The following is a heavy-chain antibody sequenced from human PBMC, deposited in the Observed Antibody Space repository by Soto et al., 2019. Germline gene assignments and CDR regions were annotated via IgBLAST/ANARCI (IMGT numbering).Heavy chain of an antibody. J-gene: IGHJ3*02. CDR2: IKQDGSEK. D-gene: IGHD2-8*01. CDR1: GFTFSSYW. Sequence: GGSLRLSCAASGFTFSSYWMSWVRQAPGKGLEWVANIKQDGSEKYYVDSVKGRFTISRDNAKNSLYLQMNSLRAEDTAVYYWASTLYCTNGVCPHGAFDIRGQGTMVTVSS. V-gene: IGHV3-7*05. CDR3: ASTLYCTNGVCPHGAFDI.